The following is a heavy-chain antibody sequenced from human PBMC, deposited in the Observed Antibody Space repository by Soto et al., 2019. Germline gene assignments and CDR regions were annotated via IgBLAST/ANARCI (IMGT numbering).Heavy chain of an antibody. CDR2: ISGSGGST. CDR1: GFTFSSYA. Sequence: GGSLRLSCAASGFTFSSYAMSWVRQAPGKGLEWVSAISGSGGSTYYADSVKGRFTISRDNSKNTLYLQMNSLRAEDTAVYYCAMAFYDFWSGYPYYWGQGTLVTVSS. CDR3: AMAFYDFWSGYPYY. D-gene: IGHD3-3*01. V-gene: IGHV3-23*01. J-gene: IGHJ4*02.